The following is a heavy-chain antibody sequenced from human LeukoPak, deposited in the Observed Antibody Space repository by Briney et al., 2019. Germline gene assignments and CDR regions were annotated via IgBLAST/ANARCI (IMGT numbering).Heavy chain of an antibody. CDR2: VYYNRAT. J-gene: IGHJ3*01. CDR1: GASINSYS. Sequence: SEILSLTCTVSGASINSYSWTWLRQSPAKGLECIGYVYYNRATYYNPSLESRVTISVDTSKNHLSLEMTSVTAADTATYYCARLGGQYSNAFDLWGQGTMVSVSS. D-gene: IGHD2-15*01. V-gene: IGHV4-59*01. CDR3: ARLGGQYSNAFDL.